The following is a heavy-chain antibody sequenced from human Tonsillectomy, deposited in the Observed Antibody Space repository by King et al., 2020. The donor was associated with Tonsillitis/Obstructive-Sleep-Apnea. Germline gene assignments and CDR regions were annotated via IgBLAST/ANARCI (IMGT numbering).Heavy chain of an antibody. J-gene: IGHJ4*02. CDR1: GYTFTSYG. CDR2: ISPHNGDT. Sequence: QLVQSGAEVKKPGASVKVSCKASGYTFTSYGISWVRQAPGQGLEWMGWISPHNGDTNYAQKLQGRVTMTTGTSTSTAYMELRSLRSDGTAVYYCARDSMSHYYDSSGYYTFDYWGQGTLVTVSS. CDR3: ARDSMSHYYDSSGYYTFDY. V-gene: IGHV1-18*01. D-gene: IGHD3-22*01.